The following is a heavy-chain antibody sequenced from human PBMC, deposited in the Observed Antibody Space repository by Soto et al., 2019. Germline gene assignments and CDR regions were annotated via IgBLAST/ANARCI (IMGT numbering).Heavy chain of an antibody. D-gene: IGHD2-21*02. CDR3: ARDLWGYCGADCYPLDV. Sequence: QVRLQESGPGLVKPSETLSLTCTVSGGSISSYYWSWIRQPPGKGLEWIGYMYNTGSTIYNPSLKGRVTISVHTSKNQFSLKLNSVTAADTAVYYCARDLWGYCGADCYPLDVWGQGTTVTVSS. J-gene: IGHJ6*02. CDR2: MYNTGST. V-gene: IGHV4-59*01. CDR1: GGSISSYY.